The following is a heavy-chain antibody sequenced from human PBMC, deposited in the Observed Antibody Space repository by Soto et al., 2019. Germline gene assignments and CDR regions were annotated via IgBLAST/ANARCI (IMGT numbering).Heavy chain of an antibody. CDR3: AREGGTRYQDYYYYYGMDV. D-gene: IGHD1-1*01. J-gene: IGHJ6*02. CDR2: ISGSGGST. CDR1: GFTFSSYA. V-gene: IGHV3-23*01. Sequence: GGSLRLSCAASGFTFSSYAMSWVRQAPGKGLEWVSAISGSGGSTYYADSVKGRFTISRDNSKNTLYLQMDSLRAEDTAVYYCAREGGTRYQDYYYYYGMDVWGQGTTVTVSS.